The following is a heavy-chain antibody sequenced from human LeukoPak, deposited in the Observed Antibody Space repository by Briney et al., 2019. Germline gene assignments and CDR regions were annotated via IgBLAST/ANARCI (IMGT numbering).Heavy chain of an antibody. CDR1: GASISSSNW. CDR3: ARGGVYYGSGSNWFDP. CDR2: IYHSRST. D-gene: IGHD3-10*01. V-gene: IGHV4-4*02. Sequence: SGTLSLTCAVSGASISSSNWWSWVHQPPGRVLEWIGEIYHSRSTNYNPSLKSRVTISLDKSKNLFSLKLNSVTAADTAVYYFARGGVYYGSGSNWFDPWGQGTLVTVSS. J-gene: IGHJ5*02.